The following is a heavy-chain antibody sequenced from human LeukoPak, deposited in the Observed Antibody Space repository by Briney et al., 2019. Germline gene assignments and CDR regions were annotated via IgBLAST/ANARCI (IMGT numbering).Heavy chain of an antibody. J-gene: IGHJ4*02. CDR3: ARVASRDSSGYQFDY. V-gene: IGHV4-59*02. CDR2: IYYSGST. D-gene: IGHD3-22*01. Sequence: SETLSLTCTVSGGSVSNYYWSWIRQSPGKGLEWIGYIYYSGSTYYNPSLKSRVTISVDTSKNQFSLKLSSVTAADTAVYYCARVASRDSSGYQFDYWGQGTLVTVSS. CDR1: GGSVSNYY.